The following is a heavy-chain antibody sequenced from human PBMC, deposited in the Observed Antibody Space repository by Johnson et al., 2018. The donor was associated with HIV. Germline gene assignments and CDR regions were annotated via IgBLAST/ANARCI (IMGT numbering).Heavy chain of an antibody. D-gene: IGHD2/OR15-2a*01. V-gene: IGHV3-11*01. CDR2: ISSSGSTI. CDR1: GFTVSDYY. CDR3: ARERGFFSLRARGAFDI. J-gene: IGHJ3*02. Sequence: QVQLVESGGGLVKPGGSLRLSCAASGFTVSDYYMSWIRQSLGKGLEWVSYISSSGSTIYYADSVKGRFTISRDNAENALYLQMSSLRAEDTAVYYCARERGFFSLRARGAFDIWGQGTMVTVSS.